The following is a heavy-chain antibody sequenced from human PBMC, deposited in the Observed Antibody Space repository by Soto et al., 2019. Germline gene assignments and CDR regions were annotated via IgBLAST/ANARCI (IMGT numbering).Heavy chain of an antibody. J-gene: IGHJ3*02. CDR1: GYSFTSYW. Sequence: EVQLVQSGAEVKKPGESLRISCKGSGYSFTSYWISWVRQMPGKGLEWMGRIDPSDSYTNYTPSFQGHVTISADKSISNAYLQWSSLNASDTAMYYCASSDGNSAAFDIWGQGTMVTVSS. D-gene: IGHD4-4*01. V-gene: IGHV5-10-1*01. CDR3: ASSDGNSAAFDI. CDR2: IDPSDSYT.